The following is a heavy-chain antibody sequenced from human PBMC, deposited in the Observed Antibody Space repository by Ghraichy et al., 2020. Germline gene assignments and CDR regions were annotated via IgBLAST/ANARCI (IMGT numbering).Heavy chain of an antibody. J-gene: IGHJ4*02. V-gene: IGHV4-4*07. CDR2: IYTSGST. Sequence: SETLSLTCTASGGSITSYYWSSIRQLAGKGLEWIGRIYTSGSTNYNPSLKSRVTMSVDTSKNQFSLKLSSVTAADTAVYYCARDLSFADSYGLVWGQGTLVTVSS. CDR3: ARDLSFADSYGLV. D-gene: IGHD5-18*01. CDR1: GGSITSYY.